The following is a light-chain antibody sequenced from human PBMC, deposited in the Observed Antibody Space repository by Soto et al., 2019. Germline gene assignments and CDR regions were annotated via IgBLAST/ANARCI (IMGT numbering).Light chain of an antibody. CDR3: QQTYSTLKT. Sequence: DIQMTQSPSSLSASVGDRVTITCRASQTISNYLNWYQQKPGKAPHLLIFAASSLQSGVPSRFSGSGSGTDFTLTISNLQPEDFATYYCQQTYSTLKTFGHGTKVEI. V-gene: IGKV1-39*01. CDR2: AAS. CDR1: QTISNY. J-gene: IGKJ1*01.